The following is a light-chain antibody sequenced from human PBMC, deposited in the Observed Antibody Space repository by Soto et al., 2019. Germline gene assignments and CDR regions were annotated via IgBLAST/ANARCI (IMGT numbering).Light chain of an antibody. CDR2: GAS. J-gene: IGKJ4*01. CDR3: QQYGESLT. Sequence: EIVLTQSPGTLSLSPGERATLSCRASQSVSGSYLAWYQQRPGQAPRLLIHGASSRATGIPDRFSGSGSGTDFTLTISRLEPEDFAVYYCQQYGESLTFGGGTKVEVK. V-gene: IGKV3-20*01. CDR1: QSVSGSY.